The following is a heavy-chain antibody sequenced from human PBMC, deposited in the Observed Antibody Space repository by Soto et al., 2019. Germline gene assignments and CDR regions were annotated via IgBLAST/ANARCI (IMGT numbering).Heavy chain of an antibody. V-gene: IGHV4-59*13. D-gene: IGHD4-4*01. CDR2: IFYRGAT. CDR1: GGTIGDYS. Sequence: SQTLSLTCRISGGTIGDYSLNWIPQPPGKGLAWIGPIFYRGATRYHPSRSVWSPVTVSSGTPPNPVSPTRTSVTAADTAVYHCARGRNSNFEGPMVWGQGTLVTVSS. CDR3: ARGRNSNFEGPMV. J-gene: IGHJ4*02.